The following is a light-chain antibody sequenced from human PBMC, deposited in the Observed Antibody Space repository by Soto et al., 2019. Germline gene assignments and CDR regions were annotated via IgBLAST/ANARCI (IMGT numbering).Light chain of an antibody. Sequence: QSALTQPASVSGSPGQSITLSCTGTSSDIGGYDYVSWYQRHPGKAPKLIIYDVNNRPSGVSNRFSGSKSGNTASLTISGLQAEDEADYDCTSYASGSSHVVFGGGTKRTVL. CDR1: SSDIGGYDY. V-gene: IGLV2-14*01. J-gene: IGLJ2*01. CDR3: TSYASGSSHVV. CDR2: DVN.